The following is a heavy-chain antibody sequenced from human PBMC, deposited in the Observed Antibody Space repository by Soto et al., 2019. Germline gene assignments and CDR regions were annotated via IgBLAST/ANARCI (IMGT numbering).Heavy chain of an antibody. Sequence: GGSLRLSCAASGFTFSSYGMHWVRQAPGKGLEWVAVISYDGSNKYYADSVKGRFTISRDNSKNTLYLQMNSLRAEDTAVYYCAKNQQQLVDGYYYGMDVWGQGTTVTVSS. D-gene: IGHD6-13*01. CDR3: AKNQQQLVDGYYYGMDV. CDR2: ISYDGSNK. V-gene: IGHV3-30*18. CDR1: GFTFSSYG. J-gene: IGHJ6*02.